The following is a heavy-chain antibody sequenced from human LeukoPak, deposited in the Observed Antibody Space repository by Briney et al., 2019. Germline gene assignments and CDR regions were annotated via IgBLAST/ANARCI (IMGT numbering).Heavy chain of an antibody. CDR1: GYTFTGYY. CDR2: INPNSGGT. D-gene: IGHD3-22*01. J-gene: IGHJ1*01. CDR3: AKGYYDSSGFEYFQD. Sequence: ASVKVSCKATGYTFTGYYMHWVRQAPGKGLEWMGCINPNSGGTNYAQKFQGRATMTRDTSISTAYMELSRLTSDDTAVYYCAKGYYDSSGFEYFQDWGQGTLVTVSS. V-gene: IGHV1-2*02.